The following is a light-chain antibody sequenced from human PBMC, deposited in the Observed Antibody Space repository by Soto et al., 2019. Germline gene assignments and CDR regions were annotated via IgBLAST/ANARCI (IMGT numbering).Light chain of an antibody. CDR2: GAS. CDR3: QQYGSSPGT. Sequence: DIVLTQSPATLSSSPGERATLSCRASQTVTSNYLAWYQQKPGQAPRLLFFGASIRATGLPDRFSGGGSGTDFTLTISRLEPEDFAVYYCQQYGSSPGTFGQGTKVEVK. J-gene: IGKJ1*01. V-gene: IGKV3-20*01. CDR1: QTVTSNY.